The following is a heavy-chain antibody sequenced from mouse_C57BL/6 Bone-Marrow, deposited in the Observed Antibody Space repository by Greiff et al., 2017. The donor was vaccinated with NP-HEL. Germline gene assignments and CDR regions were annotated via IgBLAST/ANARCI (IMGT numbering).Heavy chain of an antibody. CDR1: GFSLSTFGMG. Sequence: QVTLKESGPGILQPSQTLSLTCSFSGFSLSTFGMGVGWIRQPSGKGLEWLAHIWWDDDKYYNPALKSRLTISKDTSKNQVFLKIANVDTADTATYYCARGLRRGGSSYAMDYWGQGTSVTVSS. CDR2: IWWDDDK. V-gene: IGHV8-8*01. J-gene: IGHJ4*01. CDR3: ARGLRRGGSSYAMDY. D-gene: IGHD2-4*01.